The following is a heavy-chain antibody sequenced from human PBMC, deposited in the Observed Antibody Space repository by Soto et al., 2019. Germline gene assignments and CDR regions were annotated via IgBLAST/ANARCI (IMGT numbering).Heavy chain of an antibody. V-gene: IGHV3-9*01. CDR2: ISWNSGQL. CDR1: GFNFENYA. CDR3: AKDKSTGEYSYYRYMGV. J-gene: IGHJ6*03. D-gene: IGHD4-17*01. Sequence: EVHLVESGGGLGQPDRPLRLSCEASGFNFENYAMHWVRQVPGKGLEWVSAISWNSGQLDYADSVRGRFTISRDNGKNSLYLEMTSLRPDDTALYFCAKDKSTGEYSYYRYMGVWGRGTTVIVSS.